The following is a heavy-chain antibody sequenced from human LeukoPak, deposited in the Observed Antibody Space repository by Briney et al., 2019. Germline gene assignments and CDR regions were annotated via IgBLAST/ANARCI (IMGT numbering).Heavy chain of an antibody. CDR1: GGSFSGYY. J-gene: IGHJ6*03. CDR3: ARHGPSVLRFSYYYYYMDV. D-gene: IGHD3-3*01. CDR2: INHSGST. Sequence: SETLSLTCAVYGGSFSGYYWSWIRQPPGKGLEWIGEINHSGSTNYNPSLKSRVTISVDTFKNQFSLKLSSVTAADTAVYYCARHGPSVLRFSYYYYYMDVWGKGTTVTVSS. V-gene: IGHV4-34*01.